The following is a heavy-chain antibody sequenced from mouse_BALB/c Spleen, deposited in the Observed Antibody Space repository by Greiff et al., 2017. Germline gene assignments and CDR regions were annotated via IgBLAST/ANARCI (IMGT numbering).Heavy chain of an antibody. V-gene: IGHV5-6-5*01. D-gene: IGHD2-4*01. CDR3: ARGGYDYDDYFDY. Sequence: EVMLVESGGGLVKPGGSLKLSCAASGFTFSSYAMSWVRQTPGKRLEWVASISSGGSTYYPDSVKGRFTISRDNARNILYLQMSSLRSEDTAMYYCARGGYDYDDYFDYWGQGTTLTVSA. J-gene: IGHJ2*01. CDR1: GFTFSSYA. CDR2: ISSGGST.